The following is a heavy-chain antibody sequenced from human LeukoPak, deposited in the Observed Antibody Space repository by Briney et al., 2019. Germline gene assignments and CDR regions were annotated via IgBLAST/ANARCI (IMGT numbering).Heavy chain of an antibody. J-gene: IGHJ4*02. Sequence: KSSETLSLTCTVSGGSISSYYWNWIRQPPGKGLERIGYIYYSGSTNYNPSLKSRVTISVDTSKNQFSLKLSSVTAADTAVYYCARDGWGGSTFDYWGQGTLVTVSS. CDR3: ARDGWGGSTFDY. D-gene: IGHD5-12*01. V-gene: IGHV4-59*01. CDR1: GGSISSYY. CDR2: IYYSGST.